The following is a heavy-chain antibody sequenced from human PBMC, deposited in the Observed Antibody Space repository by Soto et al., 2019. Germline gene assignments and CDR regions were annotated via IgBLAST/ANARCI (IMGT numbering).Heavy chain of an antibody. V-gene: IGHV4-59*01. CDR1: GGSISSYY. Sequence: QVQLQESGPGLVKPSETLSLTCTVSGGSISSYYWSWIRQPPGKGLEWIGYIYYSGSTNYNPSLKSRVTISVDTSKNQFSLKLSSVTAADTAVYYCAASMTTVTTDWGQGTLVTVSS. D-gene: IGHD4-17*01. CDR3: AASMTTVTTD. CDR2: IYYSGST. J-gene: IGHJ4*02.